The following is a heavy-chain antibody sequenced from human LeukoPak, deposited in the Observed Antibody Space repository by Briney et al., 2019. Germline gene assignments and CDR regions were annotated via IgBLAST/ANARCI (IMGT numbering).Heavy chain of an antibody. CDR3: ARLIDYDSSGYHVFDY. CDR2: IYPGDSDT. CDR1: GXSFTSYC. D-gene: IGHD3-22*01. V-gene: IGHV5-51*01. Sequence: KSGESLKISFKGSGXSFTSYCIGWVRQMPGKGLEWMGIIYPGDSDTRYSPSFQGQVTISADKSISTAYLQWSSLKASDTAMYYCARLIDYDSSGYHVFDYWGQGTLVTVSS. J-gene: IGHJ4*02.